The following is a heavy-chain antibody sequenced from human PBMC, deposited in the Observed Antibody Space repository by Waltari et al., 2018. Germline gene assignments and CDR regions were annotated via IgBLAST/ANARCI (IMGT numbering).Heavy chain of an antibody. J-gene: IGHJ4*02. CDR1: GSSVRRASF. Sequence: QLQLQESGPGLVNPSETLSLICAVSGSSVRRASFWGWIRPPPGKGLEWIGRLYNSVSTYKNPSLRSRVTISLDTSKNQISLKLRSVTAADMAVYYCAGRPAVVNGEYFDYWGQGTLVTVSS. D-gene: IGHD7-27*01. V-gene: IGHV4-38-2*01. CDR3: AGRPAVVNGEYFDY. CDR2: LYNSVST.